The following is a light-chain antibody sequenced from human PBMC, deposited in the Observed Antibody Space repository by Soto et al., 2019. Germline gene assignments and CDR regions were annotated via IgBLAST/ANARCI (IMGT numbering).Light chain of an antibody. CDR1: QSVSSN. CDR2: GAS. CDR3: QQYNNWPPT. J-gene: IGKJ1*01. Sequence: EIVMTQSPATLSVSPGERATLSCRASQSVSSNLAWYQQKPGQAPRLLIYGASTRATGIPARFSGSGSGTGFTLTITTLQSEDLAVYYCQQYNNWPPTFGQGTKVEIK. V-gene: IGKV3-15*01.